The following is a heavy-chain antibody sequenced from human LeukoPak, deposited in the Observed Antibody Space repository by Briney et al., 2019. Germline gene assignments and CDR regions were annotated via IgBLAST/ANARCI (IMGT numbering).Heavy chain of an antibody. CDR2: ISGSGGST. Sequence: PGGSLRLSCAASGFTFSIYAMTWVRQAPGKGLEWVSTISGSGGSTYYADSVKGRFTISRDNAKNSLYLQMNSLRAEDTAVYYCARVYIAAAGRLFDYWGQGTLVTVSS. CDR1: GFTFSIYA. V-gene: IGHV3-23*01. CDR3: ARVYIAAAGRLFDY. D-gene: IGHD6-13*01. J-gene: IGHJ4*02.